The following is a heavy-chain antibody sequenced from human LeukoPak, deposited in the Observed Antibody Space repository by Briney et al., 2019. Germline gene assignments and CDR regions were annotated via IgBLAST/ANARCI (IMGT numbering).Heavy chain of an antibody. CDR3: ARARFGVGDY. J-gene: IGHJ4*02. V-gene: IGHV1-18*01. CDR1: GYTFTSYG. CDR2: ISAYNGNT. D-gene: IGHD3-3*01. Sequence: ASVKVSCKASGYTFTSYGISWVRQAPGQGLEWMGWISAYNGNTNYAQKLQGRVTMTTDTSTSIAYMELRILRSDDTAGYYCARARFGVGDYWGQGTLVTVSS.